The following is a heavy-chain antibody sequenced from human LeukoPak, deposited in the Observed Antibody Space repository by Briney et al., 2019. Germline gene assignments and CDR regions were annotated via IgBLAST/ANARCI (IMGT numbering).Heavy chain of an antibody. V-gene: IGHV1-2*02. CDR2: INPNSGGT. CDR3: ARVMRPGSSWRDYYYYGMDV. D-gene: IGHD6-13*01. CDR1: GYTFTGYY. J-gene: IGHJ6*02. Sequence: ASVKVSCRASGYTFTGYYLHWVRQAPGQGLEWMGWINPNSGGTNYAQKFQGRVTMTRDTSISTAYMELSRLRSDDTAVYYCARVMRPGSSWRDYYYYGMDVWGQGTTVTVSS.